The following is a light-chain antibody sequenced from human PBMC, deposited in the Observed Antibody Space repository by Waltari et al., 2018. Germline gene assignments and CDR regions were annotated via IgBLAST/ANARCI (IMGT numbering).Light chain of an antibody. J-gene: IGKJ4*01. CDR2: WAS. Sequence: EIVMTQSPDSLAVSLGERASINCKSSQSVLYSSNNKNYLAWYQHKPGQPPKLLIYWASSRESGVPDRFSGSGSGTDFTLTISSLQAEDVAIYYCQQYYSTPLTFGGGTKVEIK. V-gene: IGKV4-1*01. CDR3: QQYYSTPLT. CDR1: QSVLYSSNNKNY.